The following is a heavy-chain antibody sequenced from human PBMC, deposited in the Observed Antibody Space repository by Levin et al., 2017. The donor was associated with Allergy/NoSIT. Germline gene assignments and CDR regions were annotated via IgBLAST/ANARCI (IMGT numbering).Heavy chain of an antibody. V-gene: IGHV4-30-2*01. Sequence: PSETLSLTCAVSGGSISSGGYSWSWIRQPPGKGLEWIGYIYHSGSTYYNPSLKSRVTISVDRSKNQFSLKLSSVTAADTAVYYGARGPTDWSVGPIDYWGQGTLVTVSS. CDR3: ARGPTDWSVGPIDY. CDR2: IYHSGST. D-gene: IGHD2-21*01. J-gene: IGHJ4*02. CDR1: GGSISSGGYS.